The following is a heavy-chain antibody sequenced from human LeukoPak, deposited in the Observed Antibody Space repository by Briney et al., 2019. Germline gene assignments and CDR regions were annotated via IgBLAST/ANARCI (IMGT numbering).Heavy chain of an antibody. CDR2: INHSGST. CDR3: ARAKTRYCSSTSCYTGPFDY. D-gene: IGHD2-2*02. V-gene: IGHV4-34*01. J-gene: IGHJ4*02. CDR1: GGSFSGYY. Sequence: PSETLSLTCAVYGGSFSGYYWSWIRQPPGKGPEWIGEINHSGSTNYNPSLKSRVTISVDTSKNQFSLKLSSVTAADTAVYYCARAKTRYCSSTSCYTGPFDYWGQGTLVTVSS.